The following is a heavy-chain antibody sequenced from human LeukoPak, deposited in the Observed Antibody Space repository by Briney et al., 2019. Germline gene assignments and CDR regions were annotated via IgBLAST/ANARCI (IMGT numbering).Heavy chain of an antibody. D-gene: IGHD6-13*01. CDR3: AIASSGAAADYYFDY. CDR2: FDPEDGET. V-gene: IGHV1-24*01. J-gene: IGHJ4*02. Sequence: GASVKVSCKVSGYTLTELSMHWVRQAPGKGLEWMGGFDPEDGETIYAQKFQGRVTITADESTSTAYMELSSLRSEDTAVYYCAIASSGAAADYYFDYWGQGTLVTVSS. CDR1: GYTLTELS.